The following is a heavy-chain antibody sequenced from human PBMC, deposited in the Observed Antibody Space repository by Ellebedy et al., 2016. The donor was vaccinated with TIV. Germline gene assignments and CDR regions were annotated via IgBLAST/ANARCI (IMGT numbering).Heavy chain of an antibody. CDR1: AFTFSRYE. CDR2: ISSSGATM. J-gene: IGHJ4*02. D-gene: IGHD6-13*01. CDR3: ATRVATAGTNY. V-gene: IGHV3-48*03. Sequence: PGGSLRLSCAASAFTFSRYEMYWVRQAPGKGLEWVSYISSSGATMYYEDSVKGRFTISRDNAKNSLFLQMNSLRAEDAAVYYCATRVATAGTNYWGQGTLVTVSS.